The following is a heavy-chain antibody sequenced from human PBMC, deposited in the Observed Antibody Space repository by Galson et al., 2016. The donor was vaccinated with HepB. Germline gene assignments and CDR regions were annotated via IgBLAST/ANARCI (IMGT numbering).Heavy chain of an antibody. CDR3: AREGTRVYYDTRTGWFDA. CDR1: GFSFSTFV. J-gene: IGHJ5*02. CDR2: ISYDGFNK. D-gene: IGHD3-22*01. V-gene: IGHV3-30*04. Sequence: LRLSCAASGFSFSTFVMHWVRQAPGKGLAWVANISYDGFNKYYADSVKGRFSISRDNPNNMVHLQMNSLREEDTAVYYCAREGTRVYYDTRTGWFDAWGQGTLVTVSS.